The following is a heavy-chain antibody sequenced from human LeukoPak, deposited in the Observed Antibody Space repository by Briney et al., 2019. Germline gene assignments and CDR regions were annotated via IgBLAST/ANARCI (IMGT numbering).Heavy chain of an antibody. D-gene: IGHD4-23*01. V-gene: IGHV3-74*01. CDR3: TRVGDYGGNWAWYFDL. J-gene: IGHJ2*01. CDR1: GFTFSTYW. Sequence: GGSLRLSCAASGFTFSTYWMHWVRQAPGKGLVWVSRIKSDGSNTNYADSVKGRFTISRDNAKKTLYPQMNSLGAEDTAVYYCTRVGDYGGNWAWYFDLWGRGTLVTVSS. CDR2: IKSDGSNT.